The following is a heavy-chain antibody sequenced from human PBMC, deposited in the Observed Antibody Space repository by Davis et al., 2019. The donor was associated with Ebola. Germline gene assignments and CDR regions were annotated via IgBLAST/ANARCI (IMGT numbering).Heavy chain of an antibody. CDR2: ISWNSGSI. V-gene: IGHV3-9*01. J-gene: IGHJ5*02. Sequence: SLKISCAASGFTFDDYAMHWVRQAPGKGLEWVSGISWNSGSIGYADSVKGRFTISRDNSKNTLYLQMNSLRAEDTAVYYCAKGDRVDPWGQGTLVTVSS. CDR1: GFTFDDYA. CDR3: AKGDRVDP. D-gene: IGHD2-15*01.